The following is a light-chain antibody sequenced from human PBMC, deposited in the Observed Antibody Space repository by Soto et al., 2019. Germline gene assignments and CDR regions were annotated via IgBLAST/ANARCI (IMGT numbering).Light chain of an antibody. V-gene: IGKV3-20*01. CDR3: QDYGTSRT. CDR2: GAS. Sequence: EIVLTQSPGTLSLSPGERATLSCRASQSVSSSNLAWYQQKPGQAPRLLIYGASIKATGISNRFSGSGSGKDFTLTISRLEAEDFAVYYCQDYGTSRTFGQGTKVEIK. CDR1: QSVSSSN. J-gene: IGKJ1*01.